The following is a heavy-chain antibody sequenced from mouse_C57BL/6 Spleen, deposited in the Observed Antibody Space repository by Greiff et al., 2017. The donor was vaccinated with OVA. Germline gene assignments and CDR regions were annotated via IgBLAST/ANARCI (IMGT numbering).Heavy chain of an antibody. CDR1: GYTFTSYW. D-gene: IGHD2-12*01. Sequence: VQLQQPGAELVRPGTSVKLSCKASGYTFTSYWMHWVKQRPGQGLEWIGVIDPSDSYTNYNQKFKGKATLTVDTSSSTAYMQLSSLTSEDSAVYYFARLRLAMDYWGQGTSVTVSS. V-gene: IGHV1-59*01. J-gene: IGHJ4*01. CDR3: ARLRLAMDY. CDR2: IDPSDSYT.